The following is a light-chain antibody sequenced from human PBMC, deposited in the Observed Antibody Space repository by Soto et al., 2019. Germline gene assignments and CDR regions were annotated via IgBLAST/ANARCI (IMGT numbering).Light chain of an antibody. CDR1: SSDVGGYNY. CDR3: SSYARSNTYV. J-gene: IGLJ1*01. CDR2: EVS. V-gene: IGLV2-8*01. Sequence: QSVLTQPPSASGSPGQSVTISCTGTSSDVGGYNYVSWYQQHPGKAPKLMIYEVSKRPSGVPDRFSGSKSGDTASLTVSGLQAEDEADYYCSSYARSNTYVFGTGTTLTVL.